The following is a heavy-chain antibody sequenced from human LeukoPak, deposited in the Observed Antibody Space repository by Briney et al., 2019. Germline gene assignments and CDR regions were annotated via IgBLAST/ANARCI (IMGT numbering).Heavy chain of an antibody. J-gene: IGHJ3*01. CDR2: IYYSGST. D-gene: IGHD3-22*01. Sequence: SETLSLTCTVSGGSISSYYWSWIRQPPGKGLEWIGYIYYSGSTNYNPSLKSRVTISVDTSKNQFSLKLSSVTAADTAVYYCARESPRSGYYYGDDAFDLWGQGTMVTVSS. CDR3: ARESPRSGYYYGDDAFDL. CDR1: GGSISSYY. V-gene: IGHV4-59*01.